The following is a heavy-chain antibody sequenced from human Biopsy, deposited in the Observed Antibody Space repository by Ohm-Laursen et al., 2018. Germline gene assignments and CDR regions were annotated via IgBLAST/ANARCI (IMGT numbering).Heavy chain of an antibody. CDR2: IYTIGDT. CDR1: GTSMTGYF. V-gene: IGHV4-4*07. D-gene: IGHD3-3*01. J-gene: IGHJ3*01. CDR3: AREDEGLLRALDL. Sequence: GTLSLTCTVSGTSMTGYFWTWVRQPAGKGLEWIGHIYTIGDTTYNPSLESRVTMSLDTSKNQFSLKMTSLTAADTAVYFCAREDEGLLRALDLWGQGTMVTVSS.